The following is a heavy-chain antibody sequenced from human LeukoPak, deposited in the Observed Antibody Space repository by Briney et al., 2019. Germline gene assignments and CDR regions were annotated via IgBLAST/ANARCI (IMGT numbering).Heavy chain of an antibody. Sequence: PSETLSLTCTVSGGSFSYYYWTWIRQPPGQALEWIGYFYHTGTTNYNPSLRSRVTMSVDTSKNQFSLELKSVTAADTAVYYCASLRPSTIAAHYAMDVWGQGTTVTVSS. V-gene: IGHV4-59*08. CDR3: ASLRPSTIAAHYAMDV. CDR1: GGSFSYYY. CDR2: FYHTGTT. D-gene: IGHD6-13*01. J-gene: IGHJ6*02.